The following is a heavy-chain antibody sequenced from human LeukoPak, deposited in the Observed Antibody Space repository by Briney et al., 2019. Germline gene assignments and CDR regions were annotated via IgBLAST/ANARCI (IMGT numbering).Heavy chain of an antibody. CDR3: ARGHYYDSSPFI. Sequence: SVKVSCKASGGTFISYAISWVRQAPGQGGEWMGRIIPIFGTAKYVQKFQGRVTIHTEEYKRTDYMEVSRLRSEDTAVYYCARGHYYDSSPFIWGQGTMVTVSS. CDR2: IIPIFGTA. J-gene: IGHJ3*02. D-gene: IGHD3-22*01. V-gene: IGHV1-69*05. CDR1: GGTFISYA.